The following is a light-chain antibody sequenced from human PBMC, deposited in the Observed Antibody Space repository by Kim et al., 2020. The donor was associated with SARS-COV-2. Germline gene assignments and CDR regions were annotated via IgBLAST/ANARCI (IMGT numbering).Light chain of an antibody. CDR3: QAWGSRTVV. V-gene: IGLV3-1*01. CDR1: KLGDKY. CDR2: EDT. J-gene: IGLJ2*01. Sequence: SYELTRPPSVSVSPGQTASITCSGDKLGDKYAYWYQQKPGQSPVLVIYEDTKRPSGIPERFSASNSENTATLTISGTQAIDEADYYCQAWGSRTVVFGGGTQLTVL.